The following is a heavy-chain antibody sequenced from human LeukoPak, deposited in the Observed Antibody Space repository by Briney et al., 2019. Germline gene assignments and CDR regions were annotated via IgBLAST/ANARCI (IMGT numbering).Heavy chain of an antibody. J-gene: IGHJ4*02. CDR2: IANDGRDK. CDR3: AKDSKITSADYYFDY. D-gene: IGHD6-13*01. CDR1: GFTFSSYA. Sequence: GGSLRLSCAASGFTFSSYAMHWVRQAPGKGLEWVTVIANDGRDKKYADSVRGRFTISRDNSKNTVYLQMDSLRVEDMAVYYCAKDSKITSADYYFDYWGLGTLVTVSS. V-gene: IGHV3-30*04.